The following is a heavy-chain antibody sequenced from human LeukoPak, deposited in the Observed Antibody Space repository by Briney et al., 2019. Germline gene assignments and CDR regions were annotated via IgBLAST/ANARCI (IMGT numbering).Heavy chain of an antibody. J-gene: IGHJ4*02. CDR1: GFTFSSYG. D-gene: IGHD2-15*01. CDR3: AKERRVVVAATPDY. CDR2: ISGSGGST. V-gene: IGHV3-23*01. Sequence: GGSLRLSCAASGFTFSSYGMSWVRQAPGKGLEWVSAISGSGGSTYYADSVKGRFTISRDNSKNTLYLQMNSLRAEDTAVYYCAKERRVVVAATPDYWGQGTLVTVSS.